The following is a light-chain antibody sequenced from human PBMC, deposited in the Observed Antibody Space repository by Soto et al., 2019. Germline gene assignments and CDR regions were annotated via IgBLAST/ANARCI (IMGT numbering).Light chain of an antibody. CDR3: QPEGRSSPSWT. V-gene: IGKV3-20*01. Sequence: EIVLTQSPGTLSLSPGERATLSCRASQSVSSNYLAWYQQKPGQPPRLLLSDASSRATGIPDRFSGSGSGTDFTLTTTSPEPEDFAVYYCQPEGRSSPSWTFGQGTKVEIK. CDR1: QSVSSNY. CDR2: DAS. J-gene: IGKJ1*01.